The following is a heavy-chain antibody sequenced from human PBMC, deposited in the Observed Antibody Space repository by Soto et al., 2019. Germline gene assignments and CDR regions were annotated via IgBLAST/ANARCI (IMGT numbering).Heavy chain of an antibody. Sequence: AACRVRLNISVVAVACPATGKGLEWVSYISSSSSTIYYADSVKGRFTISRDNAKNSLYLQMNSLRAEDTAVYYCARDLWDYGSGSYYGDYYYMDVWGKGATVTVSS. CDR3: ARDLWDYGSGSYYGDYYYMDV. J-gene: IGHJ6*03. D-gene: IGHD3-10*01. CDR2: ISSSSSTI. CDR1: RVRLNISV. V-gene: IGHV3-48*01.